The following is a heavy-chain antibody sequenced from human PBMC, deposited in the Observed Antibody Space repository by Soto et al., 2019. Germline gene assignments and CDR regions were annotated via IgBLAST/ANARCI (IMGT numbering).Heavy chain of an antibody. CDR3: ARDHYYDSSGYYPTYFDY. CDR1: GGTFSSYA. D-gene: IGHD3-22*01. J-gene: IGHJ4*02. V-gene: IGHV1-69*13. Sequence: SVKVSCKASGGTFSSYAISWVRQAPGQGLEWMGGIIPIFGTANYAQKFQGRVTITADESTSTAYMELSSLRSEDTAVYYCARDHYYDSSGYYPTYFDYWGQGTLVTVSS. CDR2: IIPIFGTA.